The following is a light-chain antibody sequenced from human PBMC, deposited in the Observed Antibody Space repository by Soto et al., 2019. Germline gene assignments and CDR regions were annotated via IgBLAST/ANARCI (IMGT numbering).Light chain of an antibody. CDR3: QQYESLPLT. V-gene: IGKV1-33*01. CDR1: QDINNN. CDR2: DAS. Sequence: DIQMTQSPSSLSASVGDRVTITCQASQDINNNLIWYQQKPGKAPKVMIYDASDLETGVPSRFSGSGSGTGFTFTISSLQPEDVATYYCQQYESLPLTFGQGTRLEIK. J-gene: IGKJ5*01.